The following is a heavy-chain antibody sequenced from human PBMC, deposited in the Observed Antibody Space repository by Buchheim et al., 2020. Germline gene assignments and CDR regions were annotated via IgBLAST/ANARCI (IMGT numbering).Heavy chain of an antibody. CDR1: GFTFTTFW. CDR3: ASLLVPAATHYWYFDL. V-gene: IGHV3-74*01. CDR2: INPDGSDR. J-gene: IGHJ2*01. Sequence: EVQLVESGGGLIQPGGSLRLSCAASGFTFTTFWMHWVRQVPGKGLMWVSRINPDGSDRSYAASVRGRFTISRDNAKNTLFLQMNSLRAEDTAVYYCASLLVPAATHYWYFDLWGRGTL. D-gene: IGHD2-2*01.